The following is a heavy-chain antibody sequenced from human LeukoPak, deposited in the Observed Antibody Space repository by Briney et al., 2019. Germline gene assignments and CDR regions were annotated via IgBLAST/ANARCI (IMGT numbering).Heavy chain of an antibody. CDR2: INIHDDA. Sequence: GGSLRLSCAASGFSVSGNYLTWVRQAPGRGLEWVSFINIHDDAFYADSVKGRFTISRDNSKNTLYLQMNSLRAEDTAVYYCARRGDGGRSFDYWGQGTLVTVSS. J-gene: IGHJ4*02. D-gene: IGHD4-23*01. V-gene: IGHV3-53*01. CDR3: ARRGDGGRSFDY. CDR1: GFSVSGNY.